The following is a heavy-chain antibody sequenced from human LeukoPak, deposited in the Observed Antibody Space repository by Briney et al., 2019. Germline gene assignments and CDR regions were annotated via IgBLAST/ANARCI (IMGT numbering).Heavy chain of an antibody. Sequence: GGSLRLSCAASGFTFNNAWMSWVRQAPGKGLEWVSAISGSGGSTYYADSVKGRFTISRDNSKNTLYLQMNSLRAEDTAVYYCAKVEAPYSYGEIVFDYWGQGTLVTVSS. CDR2: ISGSGGST. CDR1: GFTFNNAW. D-gene: IGHD5-18*01. CDR3: AKVEAPYSYGEIVFDY. V-gene: IGHV3-23*01. J-gene: IGHJ4*02.